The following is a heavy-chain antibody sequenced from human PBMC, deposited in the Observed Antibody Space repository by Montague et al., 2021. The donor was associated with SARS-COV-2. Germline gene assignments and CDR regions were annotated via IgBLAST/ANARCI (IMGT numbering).Heavy chain of an antibody. J-gene: IGHJ3*02. CDR2: SYHSGNT. D-gene: IGHD6-19*01. CDR1: VDSSSGDS. Sequence: SETLSLTCGGAVDSSSGDSWGWIRQAPGRGLEWIGYSYHSGNTKYNPSLKSRVSISVDTSNNQFSVKLTSVTAADTAVYFCARRESGWLDAFDIWGRGTMVTVSS. V-gene: IGHV4-59*08. CDR3: ARRESGWLDAFDI.